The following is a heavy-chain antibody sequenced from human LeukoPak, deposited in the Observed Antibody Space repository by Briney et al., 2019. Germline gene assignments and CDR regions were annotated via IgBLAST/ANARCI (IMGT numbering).Heavy chain of an antibody. Sequence: GGSLRLSCTASGFTFSSYAMSWVRQAPGMGPEWVSAISGGGFATYYADSVKGRLTISRDNSQNKMYLQMNNLRVEDTAMYYCAKDQRICGQGTLVTVSS. V-gene: IGHV3-23*01. CDR2: ISGGGFAT. D-gene: IGHD6-25*01. J-gene: IGHJ4*02. CDR3: AKDQRI. CDR1: GFTFSSYA.